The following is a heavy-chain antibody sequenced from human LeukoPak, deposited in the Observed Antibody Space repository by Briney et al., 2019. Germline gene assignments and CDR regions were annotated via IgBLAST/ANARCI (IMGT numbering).Heavy chain of an antibody. CDR1: GGSISSYY. CDR2: IYTSGST. CDR3: ASYDFWSGYSENAEYFQH. V-gene: IGHV4-4*07. Sequence: SETLSLTCTVSGGSISSYYWSWIRQPAGKGLEWIGRIYTSGSTNYNPSLESRVTISVDTSKNQFSLKLSSVTAADTAVYYCASYDFWSGYSENAEYFQHWGQGTLVTVSS. D-gene: IGHD3-3*01. J-gene: IGHJ1*01.